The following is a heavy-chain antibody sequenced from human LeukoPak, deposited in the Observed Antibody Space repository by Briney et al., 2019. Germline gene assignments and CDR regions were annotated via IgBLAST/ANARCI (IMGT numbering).Heavy chain of an antibody. Sequence: SETLSLTCTVSGGSISSSSYYWGWIRQPPGKGLEWIGSIYYSGSTYYNPSLKSRVTISVDTSKNQFSLKLSSVTAADTAVYYCATGAGTMVQGVIGYWGQGTPVTVSS. CDR1: GGSISSSSYY. J-gene: IGHJ4*02. D-gene: IGHD3-10*01. CDR3: ATGAGTMVQGVIGY. V-gene: IGHV4-39*01. CDR2: IYYSGST.